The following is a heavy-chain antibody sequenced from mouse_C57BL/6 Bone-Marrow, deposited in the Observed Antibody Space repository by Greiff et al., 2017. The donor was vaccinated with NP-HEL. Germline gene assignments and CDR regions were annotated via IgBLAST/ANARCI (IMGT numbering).Heavy chain of an antibody. J-gene: IGHJ2*01. V-gene: IGHV1-69*01. CDR2: IDPSDSYT. CDR1: GYTFTSYW. CDR3: ARKGRLRQGRFDY. Sequence: QVQLQQPGAELVMPGASVKLSCKASGYTFTSYWMHWVKQRPGQGLEWIGEIDPSDSYTNYNQKFKGKSTLTVDKSSSTAYMQLSSLTSEDSAVYYCARKGRLRQGRFDYWGQGTTLTVSS. D-gene: IGHD2-2*01.